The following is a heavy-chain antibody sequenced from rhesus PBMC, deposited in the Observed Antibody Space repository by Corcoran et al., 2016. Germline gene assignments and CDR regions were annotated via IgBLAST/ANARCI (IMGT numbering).Heavy chain of an antibody. V-gene: IGHV3-178*02. Sequence: EVKVVESGGGLAKPGGSLRLSCAAAGFTFSDYDMDWVRHALGKGMEWCSRISNDGGSTGYADSLMGRFTISRENAKNTLYFQINSLRPEDTAVYYWANLGSDTRPLDYWGPGVLVTVSS. CDR2: ISNDGGST. CDR3: ANLGSDTRPLDY. D-gene: IGHD3-34*01. J-gene: IGHJ4*01. CDR1: GFTFSDYD.